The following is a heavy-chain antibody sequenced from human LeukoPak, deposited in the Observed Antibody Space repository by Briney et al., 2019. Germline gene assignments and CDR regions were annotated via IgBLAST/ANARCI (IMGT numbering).Heavy chain of an antibody. CDR1: GFTFSNYW. CDR3: ARWQAQITMTGFDY. D-gene: IGHD3-9*01. J-gene: IGHJ4*02. Sequence: GGSLRLSCAASGFTFSNYWMSWVRQAPGKGLEWVANIKQDGGEKYYVDSVKGRFTISRDNAKNSLYLQMNSLRAEDTAVYYCARWQAQITMTGFDYWGQGTLVTVSS. CDR2: IKQDGGEK. V-gene: IGHV3-7*01.